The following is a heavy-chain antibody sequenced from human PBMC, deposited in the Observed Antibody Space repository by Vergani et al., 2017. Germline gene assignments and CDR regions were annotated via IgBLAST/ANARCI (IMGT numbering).Heavy chain of an antibody. D-gene: IGHD2-2*01. CDR1: GFKFDDYG. CDR2: INGNGAAT. J-gene: IGHJ4*02. CDR3: TRSLLYCISAGCFPLQFDS. V-gene: IGHV3-20*04. Sequence: EVQLVESGGGRVRPGGSLRLSCEVSGFKFDDYGVSWVRQAPGKGLEWVSAINGNGAATGYADSVKGRFTISRDNAVNSLYLQMNSLRVEDTAFYYCTRSLLYCISAGCFPLQFDSWGQGALVTVSS.